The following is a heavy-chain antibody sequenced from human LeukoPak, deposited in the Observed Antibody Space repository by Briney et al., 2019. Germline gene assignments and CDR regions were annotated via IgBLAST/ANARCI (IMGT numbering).Heavy chain of an antibody. CDR3: ARDETYYYGSGIDY. Sequence: GGSLRLSCAASGFTFSSYWMHWVRQAPGKGLVWVSRINSDGSSTSYADSVKGRFTISRDNAKNSLYLQVNSLRAEDTAVYYCARDETYYYGSGIDYWGQGTLVTVSS. CDR2: INSDGSST. D-gene: IGHD3-10*01. J-gene: IGHJ4*02. CDR1: GFTFSSYW. V-gene: IGHV3-74*01.